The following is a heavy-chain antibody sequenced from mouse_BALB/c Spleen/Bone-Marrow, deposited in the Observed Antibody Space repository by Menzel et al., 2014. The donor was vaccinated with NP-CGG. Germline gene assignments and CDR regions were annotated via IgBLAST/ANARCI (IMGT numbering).Heavy chain of an antibody. CDR1: GFTFNSYG. J-gene: IGHJ3*01. D-gene: IGHD2-4*01. CDR2: ISGGGSYT. Sequence: EVQRVESGGGLVKSGGSLKLSCAASGFTFNSYGMSWVRRTPEKRLEWVATISGGGSYTFYPDSVKGRFTISRDNAKNNLDLQLSSLRSEDTALYYCARHGYYDQTEVSFIYWGQGTLVTGSA. V-gene: IGHV5-9-2*01. CDR3: ARHGYYDQTEVSFIY.